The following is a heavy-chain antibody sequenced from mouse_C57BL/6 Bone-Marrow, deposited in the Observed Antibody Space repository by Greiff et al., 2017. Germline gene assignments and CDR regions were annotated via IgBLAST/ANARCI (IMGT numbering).Heavy chain of an antibody. CDR1: GFNINDYY. Sequence: VQLQQSGAELVKPGASVKLSCTASGFNINDYYMHWVKQRTEQGLEWIGRIDPGDGETKYAAKFQGKATITADTSSNTAYLQLSSLTSEDTAVYYCARRGYGDVWGTGPTVTVS. CDR3: ARRGYGDV. V-gene: IGHV14-2*01. CDR2: IDPGDGET. J-gene: IGHJ1*03.